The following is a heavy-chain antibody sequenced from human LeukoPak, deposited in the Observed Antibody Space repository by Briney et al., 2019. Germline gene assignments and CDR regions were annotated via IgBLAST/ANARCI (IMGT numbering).Heavy chain of an antibody. CDR1: GFTFSSYA. V-gene: IGHV3-30*14. J-gene: IGHJ4*02. CDR2: ISYDGSNK. D-gene: IGHD6-13*01. CDR3: ARVPGYS. Sequence: GSLRLSCAASGFTFSSYAMHWVRQAPGKGLEWVAVISYDGSNKYYADSVKGRFTISRDSSKNTLYLQMNSLRVEDTAVYYCARVPGYSWGQGTLVTVSS.